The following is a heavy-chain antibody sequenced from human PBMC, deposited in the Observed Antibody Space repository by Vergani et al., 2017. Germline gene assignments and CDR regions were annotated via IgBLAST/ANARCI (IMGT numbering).Heavy chain of an antibody. V-gene: IGHV1-2*02. Sequence: QVQLMQSGPVMKKPGGSMKVSCQASESTFSDYNIHWVRQAPGQGLQWIGWISPKTGDTDNLQRFQDRVTMTRDASTKTVYLKMTRLTSDDTAIYYCAHSWNFGRRDWFDSWGPGTLVTVSS. CDR1: ESTFSDYN. CDR2: ISPKTGDT. D-gene: IGHD1-26*01. J-gene: IGHJ5*01. CDR3: AHSWNFGRRDWFDS.